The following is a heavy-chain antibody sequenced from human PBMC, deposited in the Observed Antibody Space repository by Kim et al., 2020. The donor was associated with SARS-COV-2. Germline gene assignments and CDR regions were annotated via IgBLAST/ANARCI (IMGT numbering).Heavy chain of an antibody. J-gene: IGHJ6*02. Sequence: KGRFTISRDDSKNTLYLQMNSLKTEDTAVYYCTTAMVRGVIYYYYYGMDVWGQGTTVTVSS. D-gene: IGHD3-10*01. V-gene: IGHV3-15*01. CDR3: TTAMVRGVIYYYYYGMDV.